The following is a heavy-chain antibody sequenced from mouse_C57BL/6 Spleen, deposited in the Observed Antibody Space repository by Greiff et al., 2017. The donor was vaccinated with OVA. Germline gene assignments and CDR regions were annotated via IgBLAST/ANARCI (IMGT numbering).Heavy chain of an antibody. CDR2: IDPSDSYT. CDR1: GYTFTSYW. CDR3: ARSPFITTVVEGNYFDY. J-gene: IGHJ2*01. D-gene: IGHD1-1*01. Sequence: QVQLKQPGAELVRPGTSVKLSCKASGYTFTSYWMHWVKQRPGQGLEWIGVIDPSDSYTTYNQKFKGKAKLTVDTSSSTAYMQLSSLASEDSAVYYCARSPFITTVVEGNYFDYWGQGTTLTVSS. V-gene: IGHV1-59*01.